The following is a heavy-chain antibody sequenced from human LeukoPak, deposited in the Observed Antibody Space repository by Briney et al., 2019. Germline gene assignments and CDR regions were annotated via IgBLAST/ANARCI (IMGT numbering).Heavy chain of an antibody. CDR2: ITSSSSYI. J-gene: IGHJ4*02. Sequence: GGSLRLSCAASGLTFSSYTMNWVRQAPGKGLEWVSSITSSSSYIYYADSVKGRFTISRDNAKNSLYLQMNSLRAEDTAVYYCARDAEYYYGSGSYYAYWGQGTLVTVSS. CDR1: GLTFSSYT. D-gene: IGHD3-10*01. V-gene: IGHV3-21*04. CDR3: ARDAEYYYGSGSYYAY.